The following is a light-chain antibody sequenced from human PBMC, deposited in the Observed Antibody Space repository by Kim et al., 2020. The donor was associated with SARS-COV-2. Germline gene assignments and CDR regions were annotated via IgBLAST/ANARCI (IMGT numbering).Light chain of an antibody. CDR1: NIGSKS. CDR3: QVWDSSVV. V-gene: IGLV3-21*04. CDR2: YGS. J-gene: IGLJ2*01. Sequence: SVAPGKTARITGGGNNIGSKSVHWYQQMPGQAPVLVIYYGSDRPSGIPERFSGSNSGNTATLTISRVEAGDEADYYCQVWDSSVVFGGGTQLTVL.